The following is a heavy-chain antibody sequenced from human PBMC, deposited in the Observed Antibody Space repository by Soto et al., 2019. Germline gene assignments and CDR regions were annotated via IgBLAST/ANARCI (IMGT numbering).Heavy chain of an antibody. CDR2: ISGSGGST. CDR3: AKDSSKFYDFWSGYLNWFDP. Sequence: PGGSLRLSCAASGFTFSSYAMSWVRQAPGKGLEWVSAISGSGGSTYYADSVKGRFTISRDNSKNTLYLQMNSLRAEDTAVYYCAKDSSKFYDFWSGYLNWFDPWGQGTRVTAPQ. V-gene: IGHV3-23*01. J-gene: IGHJ5*02. CDR1: GFTFSSYA. D-gene: IGHD3-3*01.